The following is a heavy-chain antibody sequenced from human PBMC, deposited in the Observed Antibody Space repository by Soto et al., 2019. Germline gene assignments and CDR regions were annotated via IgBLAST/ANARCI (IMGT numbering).Heavy chain of an antibody. CDR2: IIPIFGTA. V-gene: IGHV1-69*13. D-gene: IGHD1-1*01. Sequence: SVKVSCKASGGTFSSYAISWVRQAPGQGLEWMGGIIPIFGTANYAQKFQGRVTITAEESTSTAYMELSSLRSADTAVYYCARHVEMGTSYFDYWCQGTLVAVSS. CDR3: ARHVEMGTSYFDY. CDR1: GGTFSSYA. J-gene: IGHJ4*01.